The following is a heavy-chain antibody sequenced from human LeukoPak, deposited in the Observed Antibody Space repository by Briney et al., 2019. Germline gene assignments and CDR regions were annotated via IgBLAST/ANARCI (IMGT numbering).Heavy chain of an antibody. Sequence: SETLSLTCSVSGYSISSGPYWGWIRQPPGQGLEWIASIYLGGTTYYTPSLKSRVTISVDTSKNQLSLRLSSVTAADTAVYYCATNWSDFDYWGPGTLVTVSS. V-gene: IGHV4-38-2*01. CDR2: IYLGGTT. CDR1: GYSISSGPY. CDR3: ATNWSDFDY. J-gene: IGHJ4*02. D-gene: IGHD1-1*01.